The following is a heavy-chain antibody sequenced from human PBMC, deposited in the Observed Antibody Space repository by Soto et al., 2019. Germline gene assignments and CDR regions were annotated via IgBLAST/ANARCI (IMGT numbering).Heavy chain of an antibody. CDR2: ISAYNGNT. J-gene: IGHJ6*02. Sequence: ASVKVSCKASGYTFTGYGISWVRQAPGQGLEWMGWISAYNGNTNYAQKLQARVTMTTDTSTSTAYMELRSLRSDDTAVYYCASGQLLPYYGMDVWGQGTTVTVSS. V-gene: IGHV1-18*04. CDR3: ASGQLLPYYGMDV. CDR1: GYTFTGYG. D-gene: IGHD2-15*01.